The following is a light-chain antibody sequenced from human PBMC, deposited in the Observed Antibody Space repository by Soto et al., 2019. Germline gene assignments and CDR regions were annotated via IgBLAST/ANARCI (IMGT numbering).Light chain of an antibody. CDR2: AAS. J-gene: IGKJ2*02. V-gene: IGKV1-39*01. CDR1: QRIGTY. Sequence: DIQMTQFPPSLSASVGDRVTITCRTSQRIGTYLNWYQQEPGKAPNLLIFAASSLQSGVPIRFTGSGSGTEFTLTISRLQPEDLGTYYCQQSFSTPRTFGQGTKVEIK. CDR3: QQSFSTPRT.